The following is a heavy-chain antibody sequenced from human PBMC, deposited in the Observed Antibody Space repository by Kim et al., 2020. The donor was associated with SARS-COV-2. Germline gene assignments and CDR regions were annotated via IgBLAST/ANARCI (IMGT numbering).Heavy chain of an antibody. CDR1: GFTLSGST. CDR2: IRSKANSYAT. D-gene: IGHD6-19*01. J-gene: IGHJ3*02. CDR3: TRVNPIAGGWYDAFD. Sequence: GGSLRLSCAASGFTLSGSTVHWVRQASGKGLEWVGRIRSKANSYATAYAASVKNRFTISRGDSKNTAYLQMNSLKTEDTAVYYCTRVNPIAGGWYDAFD. V-gene: IGHV3-73*01.